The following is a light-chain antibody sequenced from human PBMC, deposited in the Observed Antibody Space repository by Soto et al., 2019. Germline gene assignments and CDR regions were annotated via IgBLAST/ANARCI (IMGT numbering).Light chain of an antibody. CDR3: QQVNVYPST. Sequence: DIQMTQSPSTLSASVGDRVTITCRASQSISSWLAWYQQKPGKAPKLLIHDASSLESGVPSRFSGSGSGTEFTLTISSLQPDDFATYYCQQVNVYPSTFGGGTKVDIK. CDR2: DAS. V-gene: IGKV1-5*01. CDR1: QSISSW. J-gene: IGKJ4*01.